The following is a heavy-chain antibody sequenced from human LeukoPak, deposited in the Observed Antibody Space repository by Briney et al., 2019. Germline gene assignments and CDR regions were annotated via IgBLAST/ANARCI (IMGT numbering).Heavy chain of an antibody. CDR1: GYSISSGYY. J-gene: IGHJ6*03. D-gene: IGHD6-13*01. Sequence: TSETLSLTCAVSGYSISSGYYWGWIRQPPGKGLEWIGSIYHSGSTYYKPSVKSRFTISVDTSKNKFSLKLSSVTAAVTAVYYCARRSVAAAANYYYYYMDVWGKGTTVTVSS. V-gene: IGHV4-38-2*01. CDR2: IYHSGST. CDR3: ARRSVAAAANYYYYYMDV.